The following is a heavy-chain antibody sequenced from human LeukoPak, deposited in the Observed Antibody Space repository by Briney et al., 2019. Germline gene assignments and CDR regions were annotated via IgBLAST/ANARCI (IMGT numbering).Heavy chain of an antibody. V-gene: IGHV4-39*07. CDR2: IYYGGST. CDR1: GGSVSSSHY. D-gene: IGHD3-22*01. J-gene: IGHJ3*01. Sequence: PSETLSLTCSVSGGSVSSSHYWGWIRQPPGKGLEWIGSIYYGGSTYYNASLRSRVTTSVDTSKNQFSLKLSSVTAADTAVYYCAKSTYYYDTFDNAFDLWGQGTVVTVSS. CDR3: AKSTYYYDTFDNAFDL.